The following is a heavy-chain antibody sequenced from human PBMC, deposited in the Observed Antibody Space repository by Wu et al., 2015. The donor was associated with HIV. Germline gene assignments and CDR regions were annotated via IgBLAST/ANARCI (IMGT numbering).Heavy chain of an antibody. J-gene: IGHJ6*02. D-gene: IGHD5/OR15-5a*01. CDR3: ASGSILELSTASYYYYVMDV. CDR2: IIPITGSA. CDR1: GGTFSSYA. V-gene: IGHV1-69*14. Sequence: QVQLVQSGAEVKKPGSSVKVSCKASGGTFSSYAISWVRQAPGQGLEWMGGIIPITGSADYAQKFQGRVTITADKPTSTAYMELSSLISDDTAVYFCASGSILELSTASYYYYVMDVWGQGTTVTVSS.